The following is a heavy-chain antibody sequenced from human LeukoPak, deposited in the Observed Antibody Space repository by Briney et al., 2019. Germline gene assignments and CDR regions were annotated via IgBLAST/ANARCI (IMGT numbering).Heavy chain of an antibody. CDR1: GGSISTYY. D-gene: IGHD3-22*01. J-gene: IGHJ3*02. CDR3: AREYYYDSSGYYPPHAFDI. V-gene: IGHV4-59*01. CDR2: IYYSGST. Sequence: DPSETLSLTCTVSGGSISTYYWSWIRQPPGKGLEWIGYIYYSGSTNCNPSLKSRVTISVDTSKKQFSLKLSSVTAADTAVYYCAREYYYDSSGYYPPHAFDIWGQGTMVTVSS.